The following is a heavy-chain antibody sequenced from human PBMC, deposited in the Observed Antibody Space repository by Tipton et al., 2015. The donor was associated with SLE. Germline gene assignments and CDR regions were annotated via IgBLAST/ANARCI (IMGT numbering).Heavy chain of an antibody. CDR1: GFTFSNYA. V-gene: IGHV3-23*03. J-gene: IGHJ6*02. Sequence: SLRLSCAASGFTFSNYAMSWVRQAPGKGLEWISVIYSGGSSTYYADSVKGRFTISRDNSKNTMYLQMNSLRAEDTAVYYCARVIAAPPYGMDVWGQGTTVTVSS. CDR2: IYSGGSST. D-gene: IGHD6-13*01. CDR3: ARVIAAPPYGMDV.